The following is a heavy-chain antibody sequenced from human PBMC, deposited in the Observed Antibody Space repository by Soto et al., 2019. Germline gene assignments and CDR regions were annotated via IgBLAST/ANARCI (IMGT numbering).Heavy chain of an antibody. Sequence: SETLSLTCTVSGSSITSSSYWSWIRQPAGKGLEWIGRFSLSGTTNYNPSLRSRVTMSADVSKNQFSLRLTSVTAADTALYYCARGMTPPGAPAWYYFDSWGQGTLVTVSS. CDR3: ARGMTPPGAPAWYYFDS. J-gene: IGHJ4*02. D-gene: IGHD2-8*02. CDR2: FSLSGTT. V-gene: IGHV4-4*07. CDR1: GSSITSSSY.